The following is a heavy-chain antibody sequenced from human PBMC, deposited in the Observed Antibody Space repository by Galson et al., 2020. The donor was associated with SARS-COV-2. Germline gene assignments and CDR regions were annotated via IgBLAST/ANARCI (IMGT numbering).Heavy chain of an antibody. CDR2: IIPLFGTP. CDR1: GGAFTSLV. V-gene: IGHV1-69*13. Sequence: SVKVSCKASGGAFTSLVFSWLRQAPGQGPEWLGGIIPLFGTPRYARNFQGRITISADESTSTSYIEVTSLTSEDTAVYYCVGETLVVVATKHYGHELDVWGQGTTGTVSS. J-gene: IGHJ6*02. CDR3: VGETLVVVATKHYGHELDV. D-gene: IGHD2-15*01.